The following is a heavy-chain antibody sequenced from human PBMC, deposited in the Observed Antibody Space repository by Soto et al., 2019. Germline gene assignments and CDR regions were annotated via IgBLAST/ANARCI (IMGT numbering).Heavy chain of an antibody. CDR3: ARDDYDSSSYYGSYYYDMDV. J-gene: IGHJ6*02. Sequence: GGSLRLSCAASGFIFRSYAMHWVRQAPGKGLEWVTVISYDGSDKYYADSVKGRFTISRDNSKNTLYLQMNSLTTEDTAVYYCARDDYDSSSYYGSYYYDMDVWGQGTTVTV. D-gene: IGHD3-22*01. V-gene: IGHV3-30-3*01. CDR1: GFIFRSYA. CDR2: ISYDGSDK.